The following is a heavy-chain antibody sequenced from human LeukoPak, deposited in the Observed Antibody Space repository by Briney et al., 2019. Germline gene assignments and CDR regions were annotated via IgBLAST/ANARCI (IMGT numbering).Heavy chain of an antibody. CDR2: IYSGGST. V-gene: IGHV3-53*01. D-gene: IGHD3-3*01. CDR3: AKKRSSIFGVVED. Sequence: PGGSLRLSCAASGFTVSSNYMSWVRQAPGKGLEWVSVIYSGGSTYYADSVKGRFTISRDNSKNTLYLQMNSLRAEDTAVYYCAKKRSSIFGVVEDWGQGTLVTVSS. J-gene: IGHJ4*02. CDR1: GFTVSSNY.